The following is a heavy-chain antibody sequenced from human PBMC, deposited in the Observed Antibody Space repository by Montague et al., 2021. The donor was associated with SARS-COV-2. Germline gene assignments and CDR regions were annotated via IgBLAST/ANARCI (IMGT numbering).Heavy chain of an antibody. CDR3: ARTHYDILTGYEDGMDV. CDR1: GFSLSTSGMC. J-gene: IGHJ6*02. D-gene: IGHD3-9*01. CDR2: IDWDDDK. Sequence: PALAKPTQTLTLTCTFSGFSLSTSGMCVSWIRQPPGKALEWLARIDWDDDKYYSTSLKTRLTISKDTSKNQVVLTMTNMDPVDTATYYCARTHYDILTGYEDGMDVWGQGTTVTVSS. V-gene: IGHV2-70*11.